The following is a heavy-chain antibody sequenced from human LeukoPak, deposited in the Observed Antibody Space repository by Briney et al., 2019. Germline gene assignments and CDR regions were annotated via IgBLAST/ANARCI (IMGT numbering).Heavy chain of an antibody. Sequence: SETLSLTCTVSGGSINSYYWSWIRQPPGKGVEWIGYIYYSGSTNYNPSLKSRVTISVDTSKNQFSLKLSSVTAAGTAVYYCATYDNTAFRFDYWGQGTLVTVSS. CDR2: IYYSGST. CDR3: ATYDNTAFRFDY. CDR1: GGSINSYY. V-gene: IGHV4-59*08. D-gene: IGHD3-22*01. J-gene: IGHJ4*02.